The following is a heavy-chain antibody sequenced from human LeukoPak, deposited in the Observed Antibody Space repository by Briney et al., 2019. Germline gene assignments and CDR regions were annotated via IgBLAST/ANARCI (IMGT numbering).Heavy chain of an antibody. D-gene: IGHD6-13*01. CDR3: ARGKEYSSSWFGFVRSNWFDP. V-gene: IGHV3-48*03. J-gene: IGHJ5*02. CDR2: ISSTGTTI. CDR1: GFTFSSYE. Sequence: GESLRLSCAASGFTFSSYEMNWVRQAPGKGLEWVSYISSTGTTIYYADSVKGRFTISRDNAKNSLYVQMNSLRAEDTAVYYCARGKEYSSSWFGFVRSNWFDPWGQGTLVTVSS.